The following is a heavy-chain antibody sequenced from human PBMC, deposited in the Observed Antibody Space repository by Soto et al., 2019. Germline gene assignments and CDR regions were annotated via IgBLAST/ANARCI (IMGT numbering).Heavy chain of an antibody. CDR3: ARDQYCTNGVCFPNDAFDI. V-gene: IGHV3-48*01. CDR1: GFTFSSYS. J-gene: IGHJ3*02. CDR2: ISSSSSTI. Sequence: GGSLRLSCAASGFTFSSYSMNWVRQAPGKGLEWVSYISSSSSTIYYADSVKGRFTISRDNAKNSLYLQMNSLRAEDTAVYYCARDQYCTNGVCFPNDAFDIWGQGTMVTVSS. D-gene: IGHD2-8*01.